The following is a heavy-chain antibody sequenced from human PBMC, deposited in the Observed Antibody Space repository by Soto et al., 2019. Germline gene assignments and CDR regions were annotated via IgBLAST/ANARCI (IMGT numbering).Heavy chain of an antibody. CDR2: VSSSGTTM. J-gene: IGHJ4*02. V-gene: IGHV3-11*01. CDR1: GFTFSDYD. Sequence: QVQLAESGGGLVEPGGYQRISCAASGFTFSDYDMSWIRQSPGKGLEWVSFVSSSGTTMYFADSVKGRFTISRDNAKNSLYLQMNSLRAEDTAVYYCARMGPRAARPSYWGQGTLVTVSS. CDR3: ARMGPRAARPSY. D-gene: IGHD6-6*01.